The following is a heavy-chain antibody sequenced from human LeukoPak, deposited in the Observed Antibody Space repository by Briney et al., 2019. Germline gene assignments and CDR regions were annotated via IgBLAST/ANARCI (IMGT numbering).Heavy chain of an antibody. Sequence: SETLSLTCTVSGGSISSYYWSWIRQPPGKGLESIGYIYYSGSTNYNPSLKSRVTISVNTSKNQFSLKLSSVTAADTAVYYCARGVEYDYVWGSYRPHPYYFDYWGQGTLVTVSS. CDR3: ARGVEYDYVWGSYRPHPYYFDY. CDR2: IYYSGST. D-gene: IGHD3-16*02. CDR1: GGSISSYY. V-gene: IGHV4-59*08. J-gene: IGHJ4*02.